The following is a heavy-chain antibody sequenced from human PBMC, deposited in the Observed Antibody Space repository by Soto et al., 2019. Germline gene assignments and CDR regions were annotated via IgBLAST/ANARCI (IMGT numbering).Heavy chain of an antibody. CDR2: IYPDDSDT. CDR1: GYSFTNYW. J-gene: IGHJ5*02. D-gene: IGHD3-3*01. CDR3: ARLEWLSLAAWFDP. V-gene: IGHV5-51*01. Sequence: GESLKISCKGSGYSFTNYWIGWVRQMPGKGLEWMGMIYPDDSDTKYSPSFQGQVTFSADKSINTAYLQWSSLKASDTAIYYCARLEWLSLAAWFDPWGQGXLVTVYS.